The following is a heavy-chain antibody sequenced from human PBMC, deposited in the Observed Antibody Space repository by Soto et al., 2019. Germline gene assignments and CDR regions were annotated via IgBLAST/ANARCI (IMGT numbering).Heavy chain of an antibody. V-gene: IGHV3-30-3*01. D-gene: IGHD6-13*01. Sequence: GGSLRLSCVASGFTFSSYGMHWVRQAPGKGLEWVAVIPNTENKKYYADSVKGRFTISRDNSQNTLFLQMDSLMSEDTAVYYCARTAGGRVRGALDIWGQGTMVTVSS. CDR2: IPNTENKK. J-gene: IGHJ3*02. CDR1: GFTFSSYG. CDR3: ARTAGGRVRGALDI.